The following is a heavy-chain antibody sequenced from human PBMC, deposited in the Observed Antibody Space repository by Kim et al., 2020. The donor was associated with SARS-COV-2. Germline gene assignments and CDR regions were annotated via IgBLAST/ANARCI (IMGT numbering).Heavy chain of an antibody. Sequence: ASVKVSCKASGYTFTSYYMHWVRQAPGQGLEWMGIINPSGGSTSYAQKFQGRVTMTRDTSTSTVYMELSSLRSEDTAVYYCARDITYSAMDPYGMDVWGQGTTVTVSS. CDR2: INPSGGST. V-gene: IGHV1-46*01. CDR1: GYTFTSYY. D-gene: IGHD5-18*01. J-gene: IGHJ6*02. CDR3: ARDITYSAMDPYGMDV.